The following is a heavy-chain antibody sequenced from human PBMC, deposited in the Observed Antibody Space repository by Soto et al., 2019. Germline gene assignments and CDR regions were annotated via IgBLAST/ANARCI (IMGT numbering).Heavy chain of an antibody. J-gene: IGHJ5*02. CDR3: ARLRYDSSGYYWFDP. CDR1: GGSISSSSYY. V-gene: IGHV4-39*01. D-gene: IGHD3-22*01. Sequence: QLQLQESGPGLVKPSETLSLTCTVSGGSISSSSYYWGWIRQPPGKELEWIGAIYYSGSTYDNPSLKSRVTVSVDPSKNQVSLKLGSVTAADTAVYYCARLRYDSSGYYWFDPWGQGTLVTVSS. CDR2: IYYSGST.